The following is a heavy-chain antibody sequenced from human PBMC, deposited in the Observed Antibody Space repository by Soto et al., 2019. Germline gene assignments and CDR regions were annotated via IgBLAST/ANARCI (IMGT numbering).Heavy chain of an antibody. J-gene: IGHJ6*02. D-gene: IGHD6-19*01. V-gene: IGHV1-69*12. Sequence: QVQLLQSGAEVKKPGSSVRVSCEASGGTFRTYAISWVRQAPGQGLEWMGAVIPIFGKVNYAQKFQGRVTITADESTTTVDMDLRSLTSEDTAVYYCAKGAVAGTPTSYYYYGMDVWGQGTTVTVS. CDR2: VIPIFGKV. CDR1: GGTFRTYA. CDR3: AKGAVAGTPTSYYYYGMDV.